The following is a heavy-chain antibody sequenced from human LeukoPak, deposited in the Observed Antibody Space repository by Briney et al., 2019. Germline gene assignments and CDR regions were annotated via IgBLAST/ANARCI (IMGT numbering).Heavy chain of an antibody. CDR3: AKDSLQYYDILTGYYSYGFFDY. CDR1: GFTFSSYA. Sequence: PGRSLRLSCAASGFTFSSYAMNWVRQAPGKGLEWVSGISGSGGSTYYGDSVKGRFTISRDNSKNTLYLQMNSLRAEDTAVYYCAKDSLQYYDILTGYYSYGFFDYWGQGTLVTVSS. J-gene: IGHJ4*02. V-gene: IGHV3-23*01. D-gene: IGHD3-9*01. CDR2: ISGSGGST.